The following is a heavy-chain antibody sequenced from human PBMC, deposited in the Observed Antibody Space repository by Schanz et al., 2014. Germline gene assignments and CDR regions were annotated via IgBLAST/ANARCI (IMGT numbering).Heavy chain of an antibody. J-gene: IGHJ6*02. V-gene: IGHV4-30-2*05. CDR3: ARDRGHGDLPGDI. CDR2: IFHSGST. CDR1: GGSISSGGYS. Sequence: QLQLQESGSGLVEPSQTLSLTCGVSGGSISSGGYSWTWIRQPPGKGLEWIGYIFHSGSTYYNPSLKSRVTISVDTSKNQFSLNLSSATAADTAVYYCARDRGHGDLPGDIWGQGTTVTVSS. D-gene: IGHD4-17*01.